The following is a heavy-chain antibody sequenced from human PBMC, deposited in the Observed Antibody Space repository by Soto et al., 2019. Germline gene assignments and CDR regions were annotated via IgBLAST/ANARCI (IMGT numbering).Heavy chain of an antibody. J-gene: IGHJ4*02. Sequence: GGSLRLSCAASGFTLSSYGMHWVRQAPGKGLEWVSRIYFDGITTNYADSVKGRLTVSRDNAKNTVYLHVNTLRDEDTAVYYCARGGAMGVDYWGQGTLVTVSS. CDR2: IYFDGITT. CDR3: ARGGAMGVDY. D-gene: IGHD1-26*01. V-gene: IGHV3-74*01. CDR1: GFTLSSYG.